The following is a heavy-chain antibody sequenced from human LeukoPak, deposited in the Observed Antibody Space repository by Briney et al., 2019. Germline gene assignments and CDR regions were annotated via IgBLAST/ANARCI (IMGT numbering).Heavy chain of an antibody. D-gene: IGHD2-2*01. J-gene: IGHJ4*02. V-gene: IGHV3-30-3*01. CDR3: ARAGAGYCSSTSCPSADY. Sequence: GGSLRLSCAASGFTFSSYAMHWVRQAPGKGLEWVAVISYDGSNKYYADPVKGRFTISRDNSKNTLYLQMNSLRAEDTAVYYCARAGAGYCSSTSCPSADYWGQGTLVTVSS. CDR1: GFTFSSYA. CDR2: ISYDGSNK.